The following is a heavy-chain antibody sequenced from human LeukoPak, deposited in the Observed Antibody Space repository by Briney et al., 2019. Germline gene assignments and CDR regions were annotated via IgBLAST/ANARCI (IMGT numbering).Heavy chain of an antibody. J-gene: IGHJ4*02. CDR2: IYYSGST. V-gene: IGHV4-39*02. D-gene: IGHD1/OR15-1a*01. Sequence: SETLSLTCTVSGGSISRGSYYWGWIRQPPGKGLEWIGTIYYSGSTFYNPSFESRVAISVDTSQNHFSLRLSSVTAADTAVYYCARRLRRTHYFDSWGQGTLVTVSS. CDR1: GGSISRGSYY. CDR3: ARRLRRTHYFDS.